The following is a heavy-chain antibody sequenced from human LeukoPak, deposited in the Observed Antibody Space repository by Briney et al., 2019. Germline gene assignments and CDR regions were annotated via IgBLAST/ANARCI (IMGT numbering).Heavy chain of an antibody. CDR2: INPNSGGT. CDR1: GYTFTGYY. Sequence: GASVKVSCKSSGYTFTGYYMHWVRHAPGQGLERMGLINPNSGGTNYAQKFQGRVTMTRDTSISTAYMELSRLRSDDTAVYYCAREDKGRYFDSLPEQWFDHWGQETLVTVSS. V-gene: IGHV1-2*02. J-gene: IGHJ5*02. CDR3: AREDKGRYFDSLPEQWFDH. D-gene: IGHD3-9*01.